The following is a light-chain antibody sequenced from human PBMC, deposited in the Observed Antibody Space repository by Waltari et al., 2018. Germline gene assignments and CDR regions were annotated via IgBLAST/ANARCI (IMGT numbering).Light chain of an antibody. CDR2: STS. Sequence: QTVVTQEPSLTVSPGGKVTLTCASPPRAVIRGHYANWFQQKPGQAPRALIYSTSNKYSWTPARFSGSLLGGKAALALSGVLSEDEANYYCLLYHGGAWVFGGGTKLTVL. CDR3: LLYHGGAWV. CDR1: PRAVIRGHY. V-gene: IGLV7-43*01. J-gene: IGLJ3*02.